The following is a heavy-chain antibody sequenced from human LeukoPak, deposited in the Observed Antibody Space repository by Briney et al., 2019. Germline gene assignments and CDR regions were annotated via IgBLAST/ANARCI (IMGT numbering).Heavy chain of an antibody. Sequence: GQSLKISCKGSGYSFTSYWIGWVRPMPGKGLEWMGIIYPGDSNTTYSPSFQGQVTISADKSINTVYLQWSSLKASDTAMYYCARHPSGRGAFDYWGQGTLVTVSS. CDR3: ARHPSGRGAFDY. J-gene: IGHJ4*02. CDR2: IYPGDSNT. V-gene: IGHV5-51*01. CDR1: GYSFTSYW.